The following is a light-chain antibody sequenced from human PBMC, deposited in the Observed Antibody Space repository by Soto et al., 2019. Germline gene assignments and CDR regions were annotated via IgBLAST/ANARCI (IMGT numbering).Light chain of an antibody. Sequence: EIVMTQSPATLSVSPGERATLSCRASQSLSSNLAWYPQKPGQAPRLLIYGASTRATGIPARFSGSGSGTEFTLTISSLQSEDFAVYYCQQYNAWPRTFGQGTKVEIK. CDR1: QSLSSN. CDR2: GAS. J-gene: IGKJ1*01. V-gene: IGKV3-15*01. CDR3: QQYNAWPRT.